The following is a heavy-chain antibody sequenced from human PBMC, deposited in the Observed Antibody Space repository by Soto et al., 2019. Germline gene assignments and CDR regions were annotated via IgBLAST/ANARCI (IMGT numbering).Heavy chain of an antibody. CDR2: ISSSSSYI. J-gene: IGHJ6*02. Sequence: PVGSLRLSCAASGFTFSSYSMNWVRQAPGKGLEWVSSISSSSSYIYYADSVKGRFTISRDNAKNSLYLQMNSLRAEDTAVYYCARVVGYSYGYYYYGKDVWGQGTTVTVSS. CDR1: GFTFSSYS. D-gene: IGHD5-18*01. V-gene: IGHV3-21*01. CDR3: ARVVGYSYGYYYYGKDV.